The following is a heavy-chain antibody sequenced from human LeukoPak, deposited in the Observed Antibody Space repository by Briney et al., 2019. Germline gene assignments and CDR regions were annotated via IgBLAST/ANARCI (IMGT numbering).Heavy chain of an antibody. D-gene: IGHD6-19*01. CDR3: VQTTGWPGFDY. J-gene: IGHJ4*02. CDR1: GAPISRFY. V-gene: IGHV4-4*09. Sequence: SSETLSLTCTTSGAPISRFYWSWVRQPPGKGLEWIGNIYNGVPTFFNPSLKSRVTLSVDTSKTQFSSQLASVTAADTAVYYCVQTTGWPGFDYWGQGILVTVSS. CDR2: IYNGVPT.